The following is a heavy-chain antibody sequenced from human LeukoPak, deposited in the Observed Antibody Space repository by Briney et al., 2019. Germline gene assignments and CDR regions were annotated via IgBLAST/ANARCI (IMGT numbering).Heavy chain of an antibody. CDR3: ARARITIFGVVIRDAFDI. J-gene: IGHJ3*02. V-gene: IGHV3-20*04. D-gene: IGHD3-3*01. CDR1: GFTFDDYG. CDR2: INWNGGST. Sequence: PGGSLRLSCAASGFTFDDYGMSWVRQTPGKGLEWVSGINWNGGSTGYADPVKGRFTISRDNAKNSLYLQMNSLRAEDTAFYYCARARITIFGVVIRDAFDIWGQGTMVTVSS.